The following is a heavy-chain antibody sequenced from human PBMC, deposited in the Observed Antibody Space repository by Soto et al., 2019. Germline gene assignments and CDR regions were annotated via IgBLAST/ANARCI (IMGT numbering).Heavy chain of an antibody. D-gene: IGHD2-8*01. CDR1: GYSFGFYA. V-gene: IGHV1-3*01. Sequence: QVQLAQSGAEVKMPGASVRVSCKASGYSFGFYAVVWVRQAPGQSPEWMAWINPDNGNTKYSQKFQDRVSISSDTSAGTVYMELSNLRSDDTARYYCTRDNGYFDYWGQGTLVTVSS. J-gene: IGHJ4*02. CDR3: TRDNGYFDY. CDR2: INPDNGNT.